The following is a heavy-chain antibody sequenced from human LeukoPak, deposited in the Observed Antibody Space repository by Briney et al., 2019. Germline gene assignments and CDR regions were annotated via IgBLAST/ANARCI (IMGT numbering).Heavy chain of an antibody. J-gene: IGHJ5*02. CDR1: GGSISSYY. CDR3: LRDHYLYEFWSGPNWFGP. D-gene: IGHD3-3*01. CDR2: IYYSGST. Sequence: SETLSLTCTVSGGSISSYYWSWIRQPPGKGLEWIGYIYYSGSTNYNPSLKCRVTISLDPSKNQFSLKPASVTAAATGVYYFLRDHYLYEFWSGPNWFGPWGQGTLVTVSS. V-gene: IGHV4-59*03.